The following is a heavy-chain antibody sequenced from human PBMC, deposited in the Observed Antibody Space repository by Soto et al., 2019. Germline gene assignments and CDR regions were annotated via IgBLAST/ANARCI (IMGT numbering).Heavy chain of an antibody. V-gene: IGHV3-30*09. D-gene: IGHD6-13*01. CDR3: AKARHSTSWYGLEADF. J-gene: IGHJ4*02. Sequence: QVQLVESGGGVVQPGRSLRLSCAASGSIFSDYAMHWVRQAPGKGLEWVAVISYGGDNKYYAESVRGRFAISRDNLKNTLDLQMNILIPVDTAVYHCAKARHSTSWYGLEADFWGQGTLVTVSS. CDR1: GSIFSDYA. CDR2: ISYGGDNK.